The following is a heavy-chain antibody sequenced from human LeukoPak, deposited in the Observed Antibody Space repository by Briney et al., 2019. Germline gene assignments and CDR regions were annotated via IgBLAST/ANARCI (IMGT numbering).Heavy chain of an antibody. CDR3: ARASYGSDGSCDSDY. CDR2: ISAYNGNT. D-gene: IGHD2-15*01. J-gene: IGHJ4*02. Sequence: ASVKVSCKASGYTFSSYSISWVRQAPGQGLEWMGWISAYNGNTIYAQKVKGRVTMTTDTSTSTAYMELRSLKSDDTAVYYCARASYGSDGSCDSDYWAQVTLVNVSS. V-gene: IGHV1-18*01. CDR1: GYTFSSYS.